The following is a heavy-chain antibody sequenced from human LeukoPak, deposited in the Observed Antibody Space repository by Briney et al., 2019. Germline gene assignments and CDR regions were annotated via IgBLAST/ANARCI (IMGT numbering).Heavy chain of an antibody. CDR1: GYSLSELS. D-gene: IGHD2-8*01. CDR3: AAGGVYDLLDN. J-gene: IGHJ4*02. Sequence: ASVKVSCKVSGYSLSELSMHWVRQAPGKGLEWMGGFDPENGEAVYAQKFQGRVTMTEDTSTDKSYMELNSLKSEDTAVYYCAAGGVYDLLDNWGQGTLVTVSS. V-gene: IGHV1-24*01. CDR2: FDPENGEA.